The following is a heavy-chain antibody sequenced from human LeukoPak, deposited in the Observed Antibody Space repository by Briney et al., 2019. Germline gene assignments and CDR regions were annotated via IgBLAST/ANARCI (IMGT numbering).Heavy chain of an antibody. CDR3: ATDFYDST. V-gene: IGHV3-15*07. D-gene: IGHD3-22*01. CDR2: IRSNSDGGTI. J-gene: IGHJ5*02. CDR1: GFTFSNAW. Sequence: GGSLRLSRATSGFTFSNAWMNWVRQAPGKGLEWVGRIRSNSDGGTIDYAAPVKGRFTLSRDDSKTTLYLQMNSLQTEDTAVYYCATDFYDSTWGQGTLVTVSS.